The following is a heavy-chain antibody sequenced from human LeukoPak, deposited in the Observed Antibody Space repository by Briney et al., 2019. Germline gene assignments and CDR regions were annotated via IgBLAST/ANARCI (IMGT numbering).Heavy chain of an antibody. D-gene: IGHD6-6*01. CDR3: ARAQSPSSSGAFDI. V-gene: IGHV5-51*01. CDR2: IYPGDSDT. Sequence: GESLKISCKGSGYTFTSYWIGWVRQMPGKGLEWVGIIYPGDSDTRYRPSFQGQVTISADKSISTAYLQWSSLKASDTAMYYCARAQSPSSSGAFDIWGQGTMVTVSS. J-gene: IGHJ3*02. CDR1: GYTFTSYW.